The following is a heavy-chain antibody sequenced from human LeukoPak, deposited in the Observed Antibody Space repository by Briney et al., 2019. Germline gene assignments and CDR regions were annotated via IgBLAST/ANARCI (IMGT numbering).Heavy chain of an antibody. CDR2: IIPILGIA. CDR3: ARDLLPQIVGATTDY. V-gene: IGHV1-69*04. J-gene: IGHJ4*02. D-gene: IGHD1-26*01. CDR1: GYTFTSYG. Sequence: ASVKVSCKASGYTFTSYGISWVRQAPGQGLEWMGRIIPILGIANYAQKFQGRVTITADKSTSTAYMELSSLRSEDTAVYYCARDLLPQIVGATTDYWGQGTLVTVSS.